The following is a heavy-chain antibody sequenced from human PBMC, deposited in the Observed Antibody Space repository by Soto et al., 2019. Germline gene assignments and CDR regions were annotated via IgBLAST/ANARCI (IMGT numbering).Heavy chain of an antibody. CDR1: GYTFTSYG. CDR3: ARVREWDRGVIKRVLHYYYGMDV. D-gene: IGHD3-10*01. Sequence: GASVKGSCKASGYTFTSYGISWLRQAPGQGLEWMGWISAYNGNTNYAQKLQGRVTMTTDTSTSTAYMELRSLRSDDTAVYYCARVREWDRGVIKRVLHYYYGMDVWGQGTTVTVSS. V-gene: IGHV1-18*01. CDR2: ISAYNGNT. J-gene: IGHJ6*02.